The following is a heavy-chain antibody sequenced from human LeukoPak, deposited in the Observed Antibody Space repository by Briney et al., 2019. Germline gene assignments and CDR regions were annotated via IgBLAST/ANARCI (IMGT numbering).Heavy chain of an antibody. CDR2: IIPIFGTA. J-gene: IGHJ3*02. CDR3: AREVSAAAPLRRAFDI. CDR1: GGTFSSYA. V-gene: IGHV1-69*05. Sequence: SVKVSCKASGGTFSSYAISWVRQAPGQGLEWMGRIIPIFGTANYAQKFQGRVTITTDESTSTAYMELSSLRSEDTAVYYCAREVSAAAPLRRAFDIWGQETMVTVSS. D-gene: IGHD6-13*01.